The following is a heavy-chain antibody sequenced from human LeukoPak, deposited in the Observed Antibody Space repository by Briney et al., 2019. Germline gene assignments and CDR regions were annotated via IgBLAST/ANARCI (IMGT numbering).Heavy chain of an antibody. J-gene: IGHJ4*02. CDR1: GFTFSSYA. CDR3: ARDGGSGFWNYFDY. Sequence: GGSLRLSCSASGFTFSSYAMHWVRQAPGKGLEYVSAISSNGGSTYYADSVKGRFTISRDNSKNTLYLQMNSLRAEDTAVYYCARDGGSGFWNYFDYWGQGTLVTVSS. V-gene: IGHV3-64*04. D-gene: IGHD3-16*01. CDR2: ISSNGGST.